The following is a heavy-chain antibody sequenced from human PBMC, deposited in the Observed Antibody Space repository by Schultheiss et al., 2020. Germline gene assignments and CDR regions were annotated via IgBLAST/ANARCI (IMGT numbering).Heavy chain of an antibody. J-gene: IGHJ6*02. D-gene: IGHD6-6*01. CDR2: ISGSGGST. CDR3: ARDSVAAQTGYYYGMDV. CDR1: GFQFSNYV. V-gene: IGHV3-23*01. Sequence: WGSLRLSCAASGFQFSNYVVSWVRQAPGKGLEWVSAISGSGGSTYYADSVKGRFTISRDNSKNTLYLQMNSLRAEDTAVYYCARDSVAAQTGYYYGMDVWGQGNTVTVSS.